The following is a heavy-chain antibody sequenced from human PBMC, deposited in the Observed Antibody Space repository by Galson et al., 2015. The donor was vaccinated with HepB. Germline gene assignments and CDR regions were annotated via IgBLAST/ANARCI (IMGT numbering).Heavy chain of an antibody. CDR3: ARGSGARIFDY. CDR1: GGSISNHN. V-gene: IGHV4-59*11. J-gene: IGHJ4*02. D-gene: IGHD5-12*01. CDR2: IYYSGST. Sequence: SETLSLTCTVSGGSISNHNWSWIRQPPGKGLEWIGSIYYSGSTNYNPSLKSRVTISVDTSKNQLSLKLSPVTAADSAVYYCARGSGARIFDYWGQGTLVTVSS.